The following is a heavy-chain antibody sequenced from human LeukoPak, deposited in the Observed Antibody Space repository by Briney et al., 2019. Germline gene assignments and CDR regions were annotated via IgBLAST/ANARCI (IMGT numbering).Heavy chain of an antibody. D-gene: IGHD1-26*01. J-gene: IGHJ4*02. CDR3: ARGGLVGASLDY. CDR2: IIPIFGTA. CDR1: GGTFSSYA. Sequence: ASVKVSCKASGGTFSSYAISWVRQAPGQGLEWMGGIIPIFGTANYAQKFQGRVTITADKSTSTAYVELSSLRSEDTAVYYCARGGLVGASLDYWGQGTLVTVSS. V-gene: IGHV1-69*06.